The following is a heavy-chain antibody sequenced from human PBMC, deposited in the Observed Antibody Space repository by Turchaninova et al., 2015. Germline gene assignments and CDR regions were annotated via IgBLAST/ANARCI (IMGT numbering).Heavy chain of an antibody. CDR2: IDPRDSET. J-gene: IGHJ4*02. V-gene: IGHV5-10-1*03. CDR3: AVTPNYYGSSGYF. D-gene: IGHD6-19*01. Sequence: EVQLVQSGAEVKEPGGDLKISCKACGDTFSSAGISWVRQSPGKGREWMGKIDPRDSETKYSPSFQGHVSISADKSISTAYLQWRSLKASDTAIYYCAVTPNYYGSSGYFWSQGTPVTVSS. CDR1: GDTFSSAG.